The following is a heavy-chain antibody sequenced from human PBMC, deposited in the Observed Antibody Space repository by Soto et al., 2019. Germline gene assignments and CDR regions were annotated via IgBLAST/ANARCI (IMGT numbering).Heavy chain of an antibody. D-gene: IGHD6-19*01. Sequence: QDQLVQSGVEVKKPGASVKVSCKASGYSFTNYGITWVRQAPGQGFEWMGWISAYNGNTNYAQKFQGSVTMTTDAFTSTGYLEFRSLRSDDTAVYYCARDRGVAPPVAGNTHYYYYMDVWGKGTTVTVSS. CDR1: GYSFTNYG. CDR2: ISAYNGNT. J-gene: IGHJ6*03. V-gene: IGHV1-18*01. CDR3: ARDRGVAPPVAGNTHYYYYMDV.